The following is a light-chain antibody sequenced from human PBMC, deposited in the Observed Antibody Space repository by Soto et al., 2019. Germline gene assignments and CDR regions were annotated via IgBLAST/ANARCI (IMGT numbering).Light chain of an antibody. Sequence: QSVLTQPASVSGSPGQSISISCTGTSNDIGIYNYVSWYQQYPGKAPKLLIYEVNNRLSGVSNRFSGSKSGNTASLTISGLQAEDEASYYCSSYTSTSTVFGGGTKLTVL. J-gene: IGLJ2*01. CDR2: EVN. CDR3: SSYTSTSTV. V-gene: IGLV2-14*01. CDR1: SNDIGIYNY.